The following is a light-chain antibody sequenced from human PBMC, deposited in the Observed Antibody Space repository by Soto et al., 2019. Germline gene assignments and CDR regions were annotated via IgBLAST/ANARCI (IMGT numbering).Light chain of an antibody. CDR2: DVI. CDR3: CSYAGTYTLV. J-gene: IGLJ1*01. Sequence: QSALTQPRSVSGSPGQSFTISCTGTTSDVGDYSDVSWYQQHPGKAPKLIIFDVIKRPSGVPDRFSGSKSGNPASLTISGLQAEDEADYYCCSYAGTYTLVFGSGTRSPS. V-gene: IGLV2-11*01. CDR1: TSDVGDYSD.